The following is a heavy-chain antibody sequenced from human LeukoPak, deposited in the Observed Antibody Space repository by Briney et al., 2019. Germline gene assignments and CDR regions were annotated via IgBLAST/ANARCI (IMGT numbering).Heavy chain of an antibody. CDR1: GGSISSYY. J-gene: IGHJ4*02. CDR3: ARSDSSGWNSNYFDY. D-gene: IGHD6-19*01. V-gene: IGHV4-59*01. CDR2: IYYSGST. Sequence: SETLSLTCTVSGGSISSYYWSWIRQPPGWGLEWIGYIYYSGSTNYNPSLKSRVTISVDTSKNQFSLKLSSVTAADTAVYYCARSDSSGWNSNYFDYWGQGTLVTVSS.